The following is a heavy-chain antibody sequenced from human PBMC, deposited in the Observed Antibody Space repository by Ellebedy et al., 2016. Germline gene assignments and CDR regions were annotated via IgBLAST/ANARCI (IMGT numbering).Heavy chain of an antibody. Sequence: GESLKISCAGSGFFFGTYAMTWVRQAPGKGLEWVSTISRNADNTYYADSVKGRFTISRDNSNNMVFLQMNGLRATDTAVYHCAKEDWNDEWLEDWGQGTLVNVSS. V-gene: IGHV3-23*01. CDR3: AKEDWNDEWLED. CDR2: ISRNADNT. D-gene: IGHD1-1*01. J-gene: IGHJ4*02. CDR1: GFFFGTYA.